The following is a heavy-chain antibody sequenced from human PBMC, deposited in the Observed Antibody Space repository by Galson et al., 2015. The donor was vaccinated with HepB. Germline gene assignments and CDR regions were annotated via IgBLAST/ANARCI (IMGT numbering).Heavy chain of an antibody. CDR1: GFIFDGYT. CDR2: ISWNSGNI. J-gene: IGHJ3*01. CDR3: AKDMGHGDYGWAFDV. D-gene: IGHD4-17*01. Sequence: ALGLSCAASGFIFDGYTIHWGRQGPGEGLEGVSRISWNSGNIGYAGSVKGRFTIFRGNAGNSLYLQMDSLRAEDTALYYCAKDMGHGDYGWAFDVWGQGTMVIVSS. V-gene: IGHV3-9*01.